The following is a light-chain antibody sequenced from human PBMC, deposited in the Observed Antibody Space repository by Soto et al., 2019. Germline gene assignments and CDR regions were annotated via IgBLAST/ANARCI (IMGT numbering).Light chain of an antibody. V-gene: IGLV2-8*01. CDR2: EVN. CDR3: SSHGGTSPYV. J-gene: IGLJ1*01. CDR1: ASDIGGYNF. Sequence: QSALTQPPSASGSPGQSVAISCTGTASDIGGYNFVSWYQQHPGKAPKLMIYEVNKRPSGVPDRFSGSKSGHTASLTVSGLQAGDEADYHCSSHGGTSPYVFGTGTKLTVL.